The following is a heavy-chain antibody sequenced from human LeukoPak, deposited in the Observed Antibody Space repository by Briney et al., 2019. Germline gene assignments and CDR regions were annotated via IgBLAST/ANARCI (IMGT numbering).Heavy chain of an antibody. Sequence: SVKVSCKASGGTFSSYAIRWVRQAPGQRLEWMGGIIPIFGTANYAQKFQGRVTITADESTCPAYMELSSLRSEDTAVYYCARDKGEYYYDSSGYRDAFDIWGQGTMVTVSS. CDR2: IIPIFGTA. D-gene: IGHD3-22*01. J-gene: IGHJ3*02. CDR1: GGTFSSYA. CDR3: ARDKGEYYYDSSGYRDAFDI. V-gene: IGHV1-69*01.